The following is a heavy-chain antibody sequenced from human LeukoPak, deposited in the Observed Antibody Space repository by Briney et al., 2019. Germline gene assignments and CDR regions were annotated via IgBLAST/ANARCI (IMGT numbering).Heavy chain of an antibody. CDR3: AREPPSILGYCSSTSCYSRGYFDY. J-gene: IGHJ4*02. V-gene: IGHV3-21*01. CDR1: GFTFSSYS. CDR2: ISSSSSYI. D-gene: IGHD2-2*01. Sequence: GGSLRLSCAASGFTFSSYSMNWVRQAPGKGLEWVSSISSSSSYIYYADSVKGRFTISRDNAKNSLYLQMNSLRAEDTAVYYCAREPPSILGYCSSTSCYSRGYFDYWGQGTLVTVSS.